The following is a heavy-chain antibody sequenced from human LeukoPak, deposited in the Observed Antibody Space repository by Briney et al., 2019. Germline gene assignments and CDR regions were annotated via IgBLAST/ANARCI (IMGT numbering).Heavy chain of an antibody. CDR3: AKDLGEGAYDWSRYYFDF. Sequence: PGGSLRLSCAASGFTFSRYAMSWVRQAPGKGLDWVSTIGYTGSTYYADSVKGRFTVSGDNSKTTLYLQMNSLRAEDTAVYYCAKDLGEGAYDWSRYYFDFWGQGTLVTVSS. CDR2: IGYTGST. CDR1: GFTFSRYA. D-gene: IGHD5-12*01. V-gene: IGHV3-23*01. J-gene: IGHJ4*02.